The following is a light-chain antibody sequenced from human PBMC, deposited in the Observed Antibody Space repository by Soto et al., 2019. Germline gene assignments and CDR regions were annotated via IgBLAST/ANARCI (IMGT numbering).Light chain of an antibody. CDR3: MQSTQLPPT. J-gene: IGKJ5*01. Sequence: DVVMTQTPLSLSVTPGQPASISCKSSQSLLHITGETFLFWYLQKPGQSPQLLIYEVSTRVSGVPDRVSGSGSGTDFTLEISLVETDDVGIYYCMQSTQLPPTFGQGTRLGIE. CDR2: EVS. CDR1: QSLLHITGETF. V-gene: IGKV2D-29*02.